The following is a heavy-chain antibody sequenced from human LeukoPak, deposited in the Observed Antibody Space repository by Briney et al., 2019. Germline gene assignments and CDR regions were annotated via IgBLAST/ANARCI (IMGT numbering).Heavy chain of an antibody. D-gene: IGHD6-13*01. CDR1: GGSISSGGYY. CDR2: IYYSGST. Sequence: TSETLSLTCTVSGGSISSGGYYWSWIRQHPGKGLEWVGYIYYSGSTYYNPSLKSRVTISVDTSKNQFSLKLSSVTAADTAVYYCAREEAAAGFDYWGQGTLVTVSS. J-gene: IGHJ4*02. CDR3: AREEAAAGFDY. V-gene: IGHV4-31*03.